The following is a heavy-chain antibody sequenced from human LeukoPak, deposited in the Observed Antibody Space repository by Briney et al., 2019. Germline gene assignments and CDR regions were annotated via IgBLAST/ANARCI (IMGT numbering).Heavy chain of an antibody. D-gene: IGHD3-22*01. Sequence: ASVKVSCKASGYTFTSYAMNWVRQAPGQGLEWMGWINTNTGNPTYAQGFTGRFVFSLDTSVSTAYLQISSLKAEDTAVYYCARVNYYDSSGYYYSGGFDYWGQGTLATVSS. CDR3: ARVNYYDSSGYYYSGGFDY. V-gene: IGHV7-4-1*02. CDR1: GYTFTSYA. J-gene: IGHJ4*02. CDR2: INTNTGNP.